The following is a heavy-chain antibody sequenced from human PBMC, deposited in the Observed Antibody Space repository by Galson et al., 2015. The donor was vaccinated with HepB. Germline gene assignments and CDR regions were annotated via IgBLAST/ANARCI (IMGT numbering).Heavy chain of an antibody. D-gene: IGHD2-21*02. CDR2: ISSSSSYI. CDR1: GFTFSSYS. J-gene: IGHJ4*02. CDR3: ARDHGRTAADY. V-gene: IGHV3-21*01. Sequence: SLRLSCAASGFTFSSYSTNWVRQAPGKGLEWVSSISSSSSYIYYADSVKGRFTISRDNAKNSLYLQMNSLRAEDTAVYYCARDHGRTAADYWGQGTLVTVSS.